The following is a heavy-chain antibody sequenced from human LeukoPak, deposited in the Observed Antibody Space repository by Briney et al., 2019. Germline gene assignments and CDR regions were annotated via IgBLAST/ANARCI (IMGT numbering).Heavy chain of an antibody. D-gene: IGHD1-26*01. V-gene: IGHV3-74*01. Sequence: PGGSLRLSCAASGFTFSSYWMHWVRQAPGKGLVWVSRINSDGGSTSYADSVKGRFTISRDNAKNTLYLQMNSLRAEDTAVCYCARESSVGAHKAFDYWGQGTLVTVSS. J-gene: IGHJ4*02. CDR1: GFTFSSYW. CDR2: INSDGGST. CDR3: ARESSVGAHKAFDY.